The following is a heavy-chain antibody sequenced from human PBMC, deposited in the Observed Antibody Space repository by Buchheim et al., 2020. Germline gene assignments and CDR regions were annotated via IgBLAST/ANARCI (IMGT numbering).Heavy chain of an antibody. V-gene: IGHV3-23*01. Sequence: EVQLLESGGGLVQPGGSLRLSCAASGFNFSIYAMTWVRQAPGKGLEWVSSFSGSGVGTYYADSVTGRFTISRDHSQNTLYLQMDIMRVEDTAVYYCAKRTDVGDWGFDHWGQGTL. CDR2: FSGSGVGT. D-gene: IGHD3-16*01. CDR3: AKRTDVGDWGFDH. CDR1: GFNFSIYA. J-gene: IGHJ4*02.